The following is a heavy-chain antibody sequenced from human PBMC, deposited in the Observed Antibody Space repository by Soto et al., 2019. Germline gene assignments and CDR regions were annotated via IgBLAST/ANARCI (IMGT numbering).Heavy chain of an antibody. D-gene: IGHD5-12*01. V-gene: IGHV4-34*01. Sequence: QVQLQQWGAGLLKPSETLSLTCAVYGGSFSGYYWSWIRQPPGKGLEWIGEINHSGSTNYNPSLKSRVTISVDTSKNQFSLKLSSVTAADTAVYYCARGGVLPFVIYSGYDSGFDYWGQGTLVTVSS. CDR3: ARGGVLPFVIYSGYDSGFDY. CDR1: GGSFSGYY. CDR2: INHSGST. J-gene: IGHJ4*02.